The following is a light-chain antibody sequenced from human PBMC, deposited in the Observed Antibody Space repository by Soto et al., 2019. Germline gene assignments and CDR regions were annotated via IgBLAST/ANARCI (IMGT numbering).Light chain of an antibody. J-gene: IGKJ1*01. CDR3: QQSYSSPPT. Sequence: DIQMTQSPSSLSASVEDRVTITCRASQSISSPLNWYQQNPGKAPKLLIFAASSLQSGVPSRFSGSRSGPDFTLTISSLQPEDFATYYCQQSYSSPPTFGQGTKVEIK. CDR1: QSISSP. CDR2: AAS. V-gene: IGKV1-39*01.